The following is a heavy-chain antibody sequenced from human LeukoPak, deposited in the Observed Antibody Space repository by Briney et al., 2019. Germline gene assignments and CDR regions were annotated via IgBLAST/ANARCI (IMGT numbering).Heavy chain of an antibody. V-gene: IGHV3-11*06. CDR3: ARVMIGTVNWFDP. J-gene: IGHJ5*02. CDR2: ISSSSTYS. D-gene: IGHD3-22*01. Sequence: GGSLRLSCVASGFTFSDYYMSWIRQAPGKGLEWVSYISSSSTYSSYTDSMEGRFTISRDNAKNSLYLQMNRLRAEDTAVYYCARVMIGTVNWFDPWGQGTLVTVSS. CDR1: GFTFSDYY.